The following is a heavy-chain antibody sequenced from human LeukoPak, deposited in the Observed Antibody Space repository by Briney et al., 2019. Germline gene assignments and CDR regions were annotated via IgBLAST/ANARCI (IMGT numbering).Heavy chain of an antibody. CDR2: IYHSEST. CDR1: GYSISSGYY. V-gene: IGHV4-38-2*01. CDR3: ARLGFVVVVAAIGI. Sequence: PSETLSLTCAVSGYSISSGYYWGWIRQPPGKGLEWIGSIYHSESTYYNPSLKSRVTISVDTSKNQFSLKLSSVTAADTAVYYCARLGFVVVVAAIGIWGQGTMVTVSS. D-gene: IGHD2-15*01. J-gene: IGHJ3*02.